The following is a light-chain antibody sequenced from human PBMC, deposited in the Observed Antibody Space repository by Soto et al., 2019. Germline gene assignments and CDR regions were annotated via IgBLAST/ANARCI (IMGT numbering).Light chain of an antibody. Sequence: DIQMTQSPSSLSASVGDRVTITCRASQSISNYLNWYQHKPGKAPKLLIYATSSLQSGVPPRFSGSGSGTDFTLTISSLQPEDFATYYCQQSYNTPFFTFGPGTKVDIK. CDR1: QSISNY. CDR3: QQSYNTPFFT. V-gene: IGKV1-39*01. CDR2: ATS. J-gene: IGKJ3*01.